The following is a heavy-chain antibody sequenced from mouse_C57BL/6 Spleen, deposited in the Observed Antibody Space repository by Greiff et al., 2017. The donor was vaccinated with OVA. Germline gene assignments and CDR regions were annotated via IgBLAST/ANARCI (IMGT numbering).Heavy chain of an antibody. CDR1: GYTFTSYW. V-gene: IGHV1-56*01. CDR3: ARSHCDSARGFAY. J-gene: IGHJ3*01. CDR2: IFPGSGST. Sequence: VMLVESGPELVRPGASVKISCKASGYTFTSYWMQWVRQRPGQGLEWIGEIFPGSGSTNYNEKFKGKATLTADTSSSTAYMQLSSLTSEDSAVYYCARSHCDSARGFAYWGQGTLVTVAA.